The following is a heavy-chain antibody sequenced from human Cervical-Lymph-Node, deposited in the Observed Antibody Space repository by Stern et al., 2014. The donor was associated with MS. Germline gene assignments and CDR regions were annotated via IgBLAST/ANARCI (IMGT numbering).Heavy chain of an antibody. CDR1: GVSISSSSYY. D-gene: IGHD3-22*01. J-gene: IGHJ4*02. V-gene: IGHV4-39*01. Sequence: QVQLQESGPGLVKPSETLSLTCTVSGVSISSSSYYWGWIRQPPGKGLEWIGNLYHRGSTYYKSSLKSRLSISADMSKNHFTLNLSLGTAADTAVYYCARYEDSSGYVYYFDSWGQGTLVTVSS. CDR2: LYHRGST. CDR3: ARYEDSSGYVYYFDS.